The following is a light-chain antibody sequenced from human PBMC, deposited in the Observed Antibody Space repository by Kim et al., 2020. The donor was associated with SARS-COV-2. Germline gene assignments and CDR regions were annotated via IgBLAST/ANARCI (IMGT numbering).Light chain of an antibody. V-gene: IGLV3-19*01. J-gene: IGLJ2*01. CDR3: NSRDSSVNHLV. Sequence: SSELTQDPAVSVALGQTVRITCQGDSLSSYYASWYQQKPGQAPVLVIYGKNNRPSGIPDRFSGSSSGNTASLTITGAQAEDEADYYCNSRDSSVNHLVFGGGTQLTVL. CDR2: GKN. CDR1: SLSSYY.